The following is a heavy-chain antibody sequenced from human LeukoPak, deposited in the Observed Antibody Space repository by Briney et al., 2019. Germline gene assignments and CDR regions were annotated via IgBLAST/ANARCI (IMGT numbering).Heavy chain of an antibody. CDR3: ARNYGGYCSSTSCYGGYSYYYYYGMDV. CDR1: GGSISSYY. CDR2: IYYSGST. J-gene: IGHJ6*02. D-gene: IGHD2-2*01. Sequence: SETLSLTCTVSGGSISSYYWSWIRQPPGKGLEWIGYIYYSGSTNYNPSLESRVTISVDTSKNQFSLKLSSVTAADTAVYYCARNYGGYCSSTSCYGGYSYYYYYGMDVWGQGTTVTVSS. V-gene: IGHV4-59*08.